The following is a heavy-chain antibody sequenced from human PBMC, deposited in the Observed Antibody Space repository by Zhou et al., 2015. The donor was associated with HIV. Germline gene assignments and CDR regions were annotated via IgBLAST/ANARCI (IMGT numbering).Heavy chain of an antibody. CDR3: ARVYDYVRGSYLYAMDV. J-gene: IGHJ6*02. CDR2: INPSGGST. Sequence: QVQLVQSGAEVKKPGASVKVSCKASGYTFTSYYMHWVRQAPGQGLEWMGIINPSGGSTSYAQKFQGRVTMTRDTSINTAFMELTRLTSDDTAVYYCARVYDYVRGSYLYAMDVWGQGPRSPSP. V-gene: IGHV1-46*01. D-gene: IGHD3-16*02. CDR1: GYTFTSYY.